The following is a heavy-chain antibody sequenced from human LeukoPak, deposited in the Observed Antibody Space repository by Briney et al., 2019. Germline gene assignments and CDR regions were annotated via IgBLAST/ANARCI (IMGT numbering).Heavy chain of an antibody. D-gene: IGHD1-26*01. Sequence: PGGSLRLSCAASGFTFSNYWMIWVRQAPGKGLEGVASIKQDGREKQYVGSVRGRFTISRDNAKNVLDLQMNSLRAEDTAVYYCAREARATPDFWGQGTVVTVSS. CDR3: AREARATPDF. CDR2: IKQDGREK. J-gene: IGHJ4*02. CDR1: GFTFSNYW. V-gene: IGHV3-7*03.